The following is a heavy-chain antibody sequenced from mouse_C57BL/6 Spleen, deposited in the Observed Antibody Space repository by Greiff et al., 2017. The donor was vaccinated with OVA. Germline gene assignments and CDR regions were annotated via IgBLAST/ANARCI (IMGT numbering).Heavy chain of an antibody. CDR3: ARNDYAEGFAY. D-gene: IGHD2-4*01. CDR1: GFTFSDYG. J-gene: IGHJ3*01. CDR2: ISSGSSTI. V-gene: IGHV5-17*01. Sequence: DVKLVESGGGLVKPGGSLKLSCAASGFTFSDYGMHWVRQAPEKGLEWVAYISSGSSTIYYADTVKGRFTISRDNAKNTLFLQMTSLRSEDTAMYYCARNDYAEGFAYWGQGTLVTVSA.